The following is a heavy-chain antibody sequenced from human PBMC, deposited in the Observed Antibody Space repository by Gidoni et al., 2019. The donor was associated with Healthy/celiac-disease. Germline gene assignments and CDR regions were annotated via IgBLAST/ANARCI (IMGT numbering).Heavy chain of an antibody. J-gene: IGHJ5*02. CDR2: IYYSGST. V-gene: IGHV4-39*01. Sequence: QLQLQESGPGLVKPSETLSLTCTVSGGSISSSSYYWGWIRQPPGKGLEWIVSIYYSGSTYYNPSLNRRVTISVDTSKNQFSLKLSSVTAADTAVYYCARQASIVATIGWFDPWGQGTLVTVAA. CDR1: GGSISSSSYY. CDR3: ARQASIVATIGWFDP. D-gene: IGHD5-12*01.